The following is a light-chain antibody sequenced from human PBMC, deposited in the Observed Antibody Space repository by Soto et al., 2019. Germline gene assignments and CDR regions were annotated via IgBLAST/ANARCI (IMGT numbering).Light chain of an antibody. J-gene: IGKJ3*01. CDR3: QQYGSSPFT. Sequence: EIVMAQSPATLSVSAWERASLSCMASQIVSSNLAWYQQKPGQTPRLLIHATSTRATGIPARFSGSGSGTDFTLTISRLEPEDFAVYYCQQYGSSPFTFGPGTKVDIK. CDR1: QIVSSN. V-gene: IGKV3-15*01. CDR2: ATS.